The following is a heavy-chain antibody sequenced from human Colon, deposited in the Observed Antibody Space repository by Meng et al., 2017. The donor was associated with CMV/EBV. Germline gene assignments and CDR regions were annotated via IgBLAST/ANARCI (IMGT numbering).Heavy chain of an antibody. CDR3: AKGRAANDWNDFDS. V-gene: IGHV3-30*02. Sequence: GESLKISCAIFGFSLSNYGMHWVRQVPGKGLEWVAFIRHDETSKYYGEAVRGRFTISRDTSKNTVDLLMTSLRPGDTALYYCAKGRAANDWNDFDSWGQGPLLTFSS. CDR1: GFSLSNYG. CDR2: IRHDETSK. D-gene: IGHD1-1*01. J-gene: IGHJ4*02.